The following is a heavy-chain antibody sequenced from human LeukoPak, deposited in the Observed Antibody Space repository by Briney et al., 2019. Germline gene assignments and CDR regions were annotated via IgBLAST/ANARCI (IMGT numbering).Heavy chain of an antibody. V-gene: IGHV1-8*01. CDR1: GYTSTNYD. J-gene: IGHJ4*02. CDR3: ARAYGDFDY. CDR2: MNPNSGNT. D-gene: IGHD4-17*01. Sequence: ASVKVSCKASGYTSTNYDINWVRQATGQGLEWMGWMNPNSGNTGSAQKFQGRVTMTRDTSISTAYMELSSLNSEDTAVYYCARAYGDFDYWGQGTLVTVSS.